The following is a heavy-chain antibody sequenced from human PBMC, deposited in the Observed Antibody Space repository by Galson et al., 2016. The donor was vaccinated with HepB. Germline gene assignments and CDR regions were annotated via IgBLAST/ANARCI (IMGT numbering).Heavy chain of an antibody. D-gene: IGHD6-6*01. CDR3: TSGVATRPTQTFDY. Sequence: SVKVSCKASGFTFTKYYMHWVRQAPGQGLEWMGIIYPSGGSTTYAQKFLGRVTMTWDTSTSTVYIDLSSLRSEDTAMHYCTSGVATRPTQTFDYWGQGTLVSVSS. CDR1: GFTFTKYY. J-gene: IGHJ4*02. V-gene: IGHV1-46*03. CDR2: IYPSGGST.